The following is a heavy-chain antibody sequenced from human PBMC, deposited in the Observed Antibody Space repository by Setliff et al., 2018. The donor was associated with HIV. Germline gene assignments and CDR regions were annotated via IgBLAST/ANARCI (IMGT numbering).Heavy chain of an antibody. CDR2: ISPSGAST. V-gene: IGHV1-46*01. CDR1: GDTFTSYY. D-gene: IGHD6-6*01. Sequence: ASVKVSCKASGDTFTSYYMHWVRRAPGQGLEWMGMISPSGASTKYAQSLQGRVTLTRDTSSSTVYVELSSLRSDDTAVYYCAREAEQGERSSSWYFDYWGQGTLVTVSS. J-gene: IGHJ4*02. CDR3: AREAEQGERSSSWYFDY.